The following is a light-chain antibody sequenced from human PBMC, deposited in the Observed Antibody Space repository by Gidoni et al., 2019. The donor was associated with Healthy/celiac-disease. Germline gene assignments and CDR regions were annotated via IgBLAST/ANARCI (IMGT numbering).Light chain of an antibody. J-gene: IGKJ4*01. V-gene: IGKV3-11*01. CDR3: QQRSNWPPEVT. CDR1: QSVSSY. CDR2: DAS. Sequence: DIVLTQSPATLSLSPGERATLSCRASQSVSSYLAWYQQKPGQAPRLLIYDASNRATGIPARFSGSGSGTDFTLTISSLEPEDFAVYYCQQRSNWPPEVTFGGXTKVEIK.